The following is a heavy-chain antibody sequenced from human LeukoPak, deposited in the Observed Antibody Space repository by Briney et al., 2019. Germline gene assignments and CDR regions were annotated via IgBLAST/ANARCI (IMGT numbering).Heavy chain of an antibody. CDR3: AGAQTYGDSRLLLDY. V-gene: IGHV3-20*04. Sequence: GGSLRLSCAASGFTLGNYGMSWVRQAPGKGLEWVSGINWNGGSTGYADSVEGRFTISRDNAKNSQYLQMNSLRVEDTALYYCAGAQTYGDSRLLLDYWGQGTLVTVSS. CDR1: GFTLGNYG. CDR2: INWNGGST. J-gene: IGHJ4*02. D-gene: IGHD2-21*02.